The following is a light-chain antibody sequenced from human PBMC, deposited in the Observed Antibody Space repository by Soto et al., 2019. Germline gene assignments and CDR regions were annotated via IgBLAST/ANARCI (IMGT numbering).Light chain of an antibody. J-gene: IGKJ1*01. CDR1: QSVSTY. CDR2: DAS. CDR3: QHRSNWPWT. V-gene: IGKV3-11*01. Sequence: EIVLTQSPATQSLSPGERATLSCRASQSVSTYLAWYQQKPGQAPRLLIYDASNRATGIPARFSGSGSGTDFTLTISSLELEDFAVYYCQHRSNWPWTFGQGTKVEIK.